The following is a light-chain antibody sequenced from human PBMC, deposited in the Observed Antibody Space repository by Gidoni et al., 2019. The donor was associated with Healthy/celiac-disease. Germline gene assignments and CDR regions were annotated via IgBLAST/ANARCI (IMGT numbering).Light chain of an antibody. V-gene: IGKV3-11*01. CDR3: QQRSNWYT. CDR1: QSVSSY. J-gene: IGKJ2*01. CDR2: DAS. Sequence: EIVLTQSPATLSLSPGERATLSCRASQSVSSYLAWYQQKPGQAPRLLIYDASNRATGIPARFSGSGPGTDFTLTISSLEPEDFAVYYCQQRSNWYTFXXXTKLEIK.